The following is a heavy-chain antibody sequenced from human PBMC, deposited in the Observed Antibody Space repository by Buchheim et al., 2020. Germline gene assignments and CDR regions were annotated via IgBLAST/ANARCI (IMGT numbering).Heavy chain of an antibody. Sequence: QVQLQQWGAGLLKPSETLSLTCAVYGGSFSGYYWSWIRQPPGKGLEWIGEINHSGSTNYNPSLKSRVTISVDTYKNKFFLKLSSVTAADTAVYYCARENGYYYYGMDVWGQGTT. CDR1: GGSFSGYY. CDR3: ARENGYYYYGMDV. CDR2: INHSGST. V-gene: IGHV4-34*01. J-gene: IGHJ6*02. D-gene: IGHD1-1*01.